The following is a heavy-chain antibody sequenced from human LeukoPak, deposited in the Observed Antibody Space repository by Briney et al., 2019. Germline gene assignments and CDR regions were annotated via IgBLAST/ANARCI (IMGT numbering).Heavy chain of an antibody. CDR1: GFTFSSYA. CDR3: ARDKDPYGAGSYWL. J-gene: IGHJ4*02. Sequence: GGSLRLSCAASGFTFSSYAMRWVRQAPGKGLEWVANIKQDGSEKYYVDSVKGRSTISRDNAKKSLYLQMNSLRAEDTALYYCARDKDPYGAGSYWLWGQGTLVTVSS. D-gene: IGHD3-10*01. CDR2: IKQDGSEK. V-gene: IGHV3-7*05.